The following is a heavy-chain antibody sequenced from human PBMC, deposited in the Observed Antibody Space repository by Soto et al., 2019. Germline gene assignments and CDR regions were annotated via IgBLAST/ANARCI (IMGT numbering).Heavy chain of an antibody. J-gene: IGHJ4*02. CDR1: GGSFSGYY. V-gene: IGHV4-34*01. CDR2: INHSGST. D-gene: IGHD3-3*01. Sequence: SETLSLTCAVYGGSFSGYYWSWIRQPPGKGLEWIGEINHSGSTNYNPSLKSRVTISVDTSKNQFSLKLSSVTAADTAVYYCARPEGYDFWSGYYRYWGQGTLVTVSS. CDR3: ARPEGYDFWSGYYRY.